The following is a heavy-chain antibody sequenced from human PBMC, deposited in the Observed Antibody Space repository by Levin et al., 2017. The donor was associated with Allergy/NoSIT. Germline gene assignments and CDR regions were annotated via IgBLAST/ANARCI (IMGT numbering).Heavy chain of an antibody. CDR2: IWYDGSNK. J-gene: IGHJ4*02. CDR1: GFTFSDYG. D-gene: IGHD2-21*02. V-gene: IGHV3-33*01. Sequence: GESLKISCTASGFTFSDYGIHWVRQAPGKGLEWVAIIWYDGSNKYYADSVKGRFTISRDNSKNTLYLRMDSLRAEDTAVYYCARGNCGGDCYSPYYLDFWGQGTLVTVSS. CDR3: ARGNCGGDCYSPYYLDF.